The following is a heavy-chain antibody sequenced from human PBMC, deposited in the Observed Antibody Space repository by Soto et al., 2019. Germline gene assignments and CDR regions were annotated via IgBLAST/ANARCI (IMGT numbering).Heavy chain of an antibody. CDR2: IYPSGST. D-gene: IGHD6-25*01. J-gene: IGHJ4*02. CDR3: ARAVAARVPVYYFDY. V-gene: IGHV4-4*02. CDR1: GGSIRSSNW. Sequence: QVQLQASGPGLVKPSGTLSLTCAVSGGSIRSSNWWSWVRQPPGKGLEWIGEIYPSGSTNYNPSLKSRVTISVDKSKNQFSLKLSSVTAADTAVYYCARAVAARVPVYYFDYWGQGTLVTVSS.